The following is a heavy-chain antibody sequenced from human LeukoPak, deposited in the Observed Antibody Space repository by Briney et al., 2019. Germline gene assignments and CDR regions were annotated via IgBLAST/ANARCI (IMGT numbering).Heavy chain of an antibody. V-gene: IGHV4-34*01. J-gene: IGHJ3*02. D-gene: IGHD2-21*01. CDR2: TNHGGST. CDR3: ARPIVVVPLRAFDI. CDR1: GGSFSGYY. Sequence: PSETLSLTCAVYGGSFSGYYWSWIRQPPGKGLEWIGETNHGGSTNSNPSLKSRVTISLDTSKNQFSLKLSSVTAADTAVYYCARPIVVVPLRAFDIWGQGTLVTVSS.